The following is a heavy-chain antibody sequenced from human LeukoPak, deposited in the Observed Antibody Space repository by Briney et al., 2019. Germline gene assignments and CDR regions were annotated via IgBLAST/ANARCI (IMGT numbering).Heavy chain of an antibody. V-gene: IGHV4-38-2*01. J-gene: IGHJ3*02. CDR1: GYSISSGYY. CDR2: IYHSGST. D-gene: IGHD2-2*01. CDR3: ARGASDIVVVPAPFDI. Sequence: PSETLSLTCAVSGYSISSGYYWGWIRQPPGKGLEWIGSIYHSGSTYYNPSLKSRVTISVDTSKNQFSLKLSSVTAADTAVYYCARGASDIVVVPAPFDIWGQGTMVTVSS.